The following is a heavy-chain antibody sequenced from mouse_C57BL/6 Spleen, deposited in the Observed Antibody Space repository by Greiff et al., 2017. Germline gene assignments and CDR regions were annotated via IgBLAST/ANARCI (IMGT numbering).Heavy chain of an antibody. Sequence: EVKLQQSGPGLVKPSQSLSLTCSVTGYSITSGYYWNWIRQFPGNKLEWMGYISYDGSNNYNPSLKNRISITRDTSKNQFFLKLNSVTTEDTATYYCARLRSDYAMDYWGQGTSVTVSS. CDR1: GYSITSGYY. V-gene: IGHV3-6*01. CDR2: ISYDGSN. CDR3: ARLRSDYAMDY. J-gene: IGHJ4*01.